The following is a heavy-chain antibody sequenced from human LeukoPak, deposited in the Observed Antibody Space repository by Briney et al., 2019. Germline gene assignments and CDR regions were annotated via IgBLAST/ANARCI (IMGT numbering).Heavy chain of an antibody. J-gene: IGHJ4*02. CDR2: INPNSGAT. CDR1: GYTFTGYY. D-gene: IGHD6-13*01. Sequence: ASVKVSCKAPGYTFTGYYMHWVRQAPGQGLEWVAWINPNSGATNYAQNFQGRVTLTRDTSISTAYMELSSLRSDDTAVYFCARAAGGAPGDYWGQGTLVTVSS. V-gene: IGHV1-2*02. CDR3: ARAAGGAPGDY.